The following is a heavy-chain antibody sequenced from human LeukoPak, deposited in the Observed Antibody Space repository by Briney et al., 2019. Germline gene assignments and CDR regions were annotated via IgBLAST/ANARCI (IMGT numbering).Heavy chain of an antibody. V-gene: IGHV4-31*03. CDR1: GGSISSGGYY. CDR2: IYYSGST. CDR3: ARQGDYGLPHLVFDY. D-gene: IGHD4-17*01. Sequence: SETLSLTCTVSGGSISSGGYYWSWIRQHPGKGLEWIGYIYYSGSTYYNPSLKSRVTISVDTSKNQFSLKLSSVTAADTAVYYCARQGDYGLPHLVFDYWGQGTLVTVSS. J-gene: IGHJ4*02.